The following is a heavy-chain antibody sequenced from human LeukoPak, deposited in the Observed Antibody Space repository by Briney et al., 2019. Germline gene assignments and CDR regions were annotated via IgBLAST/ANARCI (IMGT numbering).Heavy chain of an antibody. CDR3: ARLDYGDYGPDY. CDR2: IYYSGST. D-gene: IGHD4-17*01. V-gene: IGHV4-39*07. CDR1: GGSISSSSYY. J-gene: IGHJ4*02. Sequence: SETLSLTCTVSGGSISSSSYYWGWIRQPPGKGLEWIGSIYYSGSTYYNSSLKGRVTISVDTSKNQFSLKLSSVTAADTAVYYCARLDYGDYGPDYWGQGTLVTVSS.